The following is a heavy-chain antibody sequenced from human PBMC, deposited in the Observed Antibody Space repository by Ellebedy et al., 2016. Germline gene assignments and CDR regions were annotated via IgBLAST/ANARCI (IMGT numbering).Heavy chain of an antibody. Sequence: ASVKVSCKASGDTLTNHYMHWVRQAPGQGPEWMGIIHPGGVYTDFAQNLQGRLTLSRDTSTSTLYMELTSLKSEDTAVYYCARESNVILSGLHRGALDIWGEGTMVSVSS. CDR2: IHPGGVYT. V-gene: IGHV1-46*01. D-gene: IGHD2/OR15-2a*01. CDR1: GDTLTNHY. J-gene: IGHJ3*02. CDR3: ARESNVILSGLHRGALDI.